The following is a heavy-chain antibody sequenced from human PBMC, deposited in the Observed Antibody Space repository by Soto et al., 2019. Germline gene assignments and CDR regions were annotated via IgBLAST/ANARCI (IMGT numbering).Heavy chain of an antibody. CDR2: ISGSGGST. CDR3: AKVGDLVVPAATSFAY. CDR1: GFTFSSYA. Sequence: EVQLLESGGGLVQPGGSLRLSCAASGFTFSSYAMSWVRQAPGKGLEWVSAISGSGGSTYYADSVKGRFTISRDNSKNTLYLQMNSLRAEDTAVYYCAKVGDLVVPAATSFAYWGQGTLVTVSS. J-gene: IGHJ4*02. D-gene: IGHD2-2*01. V-gene: IGHV3-23*01.